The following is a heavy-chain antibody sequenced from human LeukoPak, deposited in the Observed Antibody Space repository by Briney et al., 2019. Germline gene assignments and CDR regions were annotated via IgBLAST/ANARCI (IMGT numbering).Heavy chain of an antibody. Sequence: GGSLRLSCAASGFTFSSYGMHWVRQAPGKGLEWVAVIWYDGSNKYYADSVKGRFTISRDHSKNTLYLQMNSLRAEDTAVYYCARDPYYYDSSGYYLDYWGQGTLVTVSS. D-gene: IGHD3-22*01. CDR1: GFTFSSYG. CDR3: ARDPYYYDSSGYYLDY. V-gene: IGHV3-33*01. CDR2: IWYDGSNK. J-gene: IGHJ4*02.